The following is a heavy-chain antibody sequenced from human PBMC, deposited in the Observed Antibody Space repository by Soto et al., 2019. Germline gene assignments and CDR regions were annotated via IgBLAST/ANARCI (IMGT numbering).Heavy chain of an antibody. J-gene: IGHJ6*02. V-gene: IGHV3-53*01. CDR1: GFTVTAHY. Sequence: EAQLVESGGGLIQPGGSLRLSCAASGFTVTAHYVAWVRQAPGRGLEWVSLIYSGGGKYYADSVKGRFTISRDTSEKTFYLQMNSLRSEDTAVYYCARSDLAYAYGLNVWGQGTTVTVSS. D-gene: IGHD3-10*01. CDR2: IYSGGGK. CDR3: ARSDLAYAYGLNV.